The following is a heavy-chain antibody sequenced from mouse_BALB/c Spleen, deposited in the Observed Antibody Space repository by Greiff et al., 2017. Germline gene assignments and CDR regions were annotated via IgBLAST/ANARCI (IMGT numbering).Heavy chain of an antibody. D-gene: IGHD2-3*01. CDR1: GYSITSDYA. J-gene: IGHJ1*01. CDR3: ARDGYYGWYFDV. V-gene: IGHV3-2*02. Sequence: VQLKQSGPGLVKPSQSLSLTCTVTGYSITSDYAWNWIRQFPGNKLEWMGYISYSGSTSYNPSLKSRISITRDTSKNQFFLQLNSVTTEDTATYYCARDGYYGWYFDVWGAGTTVTVSS. CDR2: ISYSGST.